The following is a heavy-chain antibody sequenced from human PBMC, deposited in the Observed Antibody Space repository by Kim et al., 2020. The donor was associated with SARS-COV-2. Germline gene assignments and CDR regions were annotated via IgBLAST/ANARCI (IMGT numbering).Heavy chain of an antibody. CDR1: GYSFTSYW. CDR3: ARLSVPAANFYRAFDI. Sequence: GESLKISCKGSGYSFTSYWIGWVRQMPGKGLEWMGIIYPGDSDTRYSPSFQGQVTISADKSISTAYLQWSSLKASDTAMYYCARLSVPAANFYRAFDIWGQGTMVTVSS. D-gene: IGHD2-2*01. CDR2: IYPGDSDT. J-gene: IGHJ3*02. V-gene: IGHV5-51*01.